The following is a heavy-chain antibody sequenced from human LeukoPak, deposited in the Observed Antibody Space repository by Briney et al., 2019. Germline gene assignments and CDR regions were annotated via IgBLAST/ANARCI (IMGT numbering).Heavy chain of an antibody. J-gene: IGHJ4*02. CDR2: INSDGGST. CDR1: GFTFSSYW. D-gene: IGHD3-22*01. V-gene: IGHV3-74*01. Sequence: GGSLRLSCAASGFTFSSYWMHWVRHAPGKGLVWVSRINSDGGSTSYADSVKGRFTISRDNAKNTLYLQMNSLRAEDTAVYYCARSGYYYDSSDLIDYWGQGTLVTVSS. CDR3: ARSGYYYDSSDLIDY.